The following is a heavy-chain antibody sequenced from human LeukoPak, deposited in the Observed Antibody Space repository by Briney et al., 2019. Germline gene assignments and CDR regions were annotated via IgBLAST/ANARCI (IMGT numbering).Heavy chain of an antibody. CDR2: IIPIFGTA. CDR1: GGTFSSYA. CDR3: ARGNNTYGSGSYYDY. Sequence: ASVKVSCKASGGTFSSYAISWVRQAPGQGPEWMGGIIPIFGTANYAPKFQGRVTITADESTSTAYMELSSLRSEDTAVYYCARGNNTYGSGSYYDYWGQGTLVTVSS. D-gene: IGHD3-10*01. J-gene: IGHJ4*02. V-gene: IGHV1-69*13.